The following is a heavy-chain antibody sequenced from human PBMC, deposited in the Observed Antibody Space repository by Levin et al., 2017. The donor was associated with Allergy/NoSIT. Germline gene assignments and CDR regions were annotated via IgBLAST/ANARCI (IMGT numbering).Heavy chain of an antibody. J-gene: IGHJ4*02. CDR2: ISSSSSYA. Sequence: SCAVSGFTFSDYYMSWIRQAPGKGLEWVSFISSSSSYAVYADSVKGRFTISRDNAKNSLYLQVNSLRVEDTAVYYCARGTRVPDYWGQGTLVTVSS. CDR3: ARGTRVPDY. CDR1: GFTFSDYY. V-gene: IGHV3-11*05.